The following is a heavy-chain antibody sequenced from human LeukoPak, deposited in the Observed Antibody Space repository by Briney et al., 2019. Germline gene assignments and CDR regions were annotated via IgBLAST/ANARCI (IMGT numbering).Heavy chain of an antibody. D-gene: IGHD3-22*01. J-gene: IGHJ4*02. Sequence: GRSLRLSCAACGFTFSSCAMRWVRQARGKGREGVSAMSGSVCSTYYSDSVKGRFTISSDNSKNTLYLQMNSMRVEDHTAYYCSKDSFYSSGYRFDYWGQGTLVTVSS. CDR2: MSGSVCST. V-gene: IGHV3-23*01. CDR3: SKDSFYSSGYRFDY. CDR1: GFTFSSCA.